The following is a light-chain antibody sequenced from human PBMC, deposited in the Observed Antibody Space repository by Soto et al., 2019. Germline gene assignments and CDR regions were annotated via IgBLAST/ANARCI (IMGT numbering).Light chain of an antibody. CDR1: SSDVGNYIY. V-gene: IGLV2-11*01. J-gene: IGLJ3*02. CDR2: DVS. CDR3: CSYAGSYTWV. Sequence: QSALTQPHSVSGSPGQSVTVSCTGTSSDVGNYIYVSWYQQHPGKAPKVLIYDVSKRPSGVPDRFCGSKSGNTASLTISGLQPEDDADYSCCSYAGSYTWVFGGGTKLTV.